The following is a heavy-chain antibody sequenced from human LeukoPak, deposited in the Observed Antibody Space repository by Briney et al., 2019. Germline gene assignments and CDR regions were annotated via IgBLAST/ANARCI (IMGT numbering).Heavy chain of an antibody. Sequence: ASVMVSCKASGYTFTSYDINWVRQATGQGLEWMGWMNTTSGNTGYAQKFQGRVTITRNTSISTAYMELSSLRSEDTAVYYCARAPPGIAAAGERPPDAFDIWGQGTMVTVSS. V-gene: IGHV1-8*03. CDR1: GYTFTSYD. D-gene: IGHD6-13*01. J-gene: IGHJ3*02. CDR2: MNTTSGNT. CDR3: ARAPPGIAAAGERPPDAFDI.